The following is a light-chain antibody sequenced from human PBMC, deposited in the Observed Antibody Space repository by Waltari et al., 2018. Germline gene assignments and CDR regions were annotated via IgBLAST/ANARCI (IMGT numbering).Light chain of an antibody. CDR3: HQYDSSFST. Sequence: IVLTQSPDTLSLSPGDSATLSCSASQSVGSRYLAWYKHKPGQAPRLLIYGTSIRATGIPDRFRGGGSGTDFTLTVSRLEPEDFAVYYCHQYDSSFSTFGQGTKLEIK. CDR1: QSVGSRY. J-gene: IGKJ2*01. CDR2: GTS. V-gene: IGKV3-20*01.